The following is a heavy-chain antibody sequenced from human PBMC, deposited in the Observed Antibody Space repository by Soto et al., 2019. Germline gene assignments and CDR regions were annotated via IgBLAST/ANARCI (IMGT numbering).Heavy chain of an antibody. V-gene: IGHV3-23*01. CDR3: AKDLWNYYGSGSYYR. J-gene: IGHJ4*02. Sequence: EVQLLESGGGLVQPGGSLRLSCAASGFTFSSYAMSWVRQAPGKGLEWVSAISGSGGSTYYADSVKGRFTIAGDNSKNTLYLQMNSLRAEDTAVYYCAKDLWNYYGSGSYYRWGQGTLVTVSS. CDR2: ISGSGGST. D-gene: IGHD3-10*01. CDR1: GFTFSSYA.